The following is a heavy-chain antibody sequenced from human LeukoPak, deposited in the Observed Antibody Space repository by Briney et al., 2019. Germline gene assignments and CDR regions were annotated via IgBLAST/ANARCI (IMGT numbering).Heavy chain of an antibody. Sequence: PSETLSLTSAGSGASICITNWWRWVRQPPGKGLEWIGEIYHTGSTKYNPSLESRVTISVDKSNNQFSVRLSSVTAADTAVYYCARDFNQTHVLDVWGQGTLVTVSS. CDR3: ARDFNQTHVLDV. V-gene: IGHV4-4*02. CDR1: GASICITNW. CDR2: IYHTGST. J-gene: IGHJ3*01.